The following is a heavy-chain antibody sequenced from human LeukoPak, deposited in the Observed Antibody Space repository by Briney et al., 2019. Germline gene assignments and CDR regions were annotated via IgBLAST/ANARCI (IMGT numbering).Heavy chain of an antibody. CDR3: ARGAKQGLVDLYYSYYMAV. D-gene: IGHD6-19*01. CDR1: GGTFSSYA. V-gene: IGHV1-69*05. J-gene: IGHJ6*03. CDR2: IIPIFGTA. Sequence: SVKVSCKASGGTFSSYAISWVRQAPGQGLEWMGGIIPIFGTAKYAQKVQGRVTITTDESTSTAYMELSSLRSEDTAVDYCARGAKQGLVDLYYSYYMAVWGKATTVT.